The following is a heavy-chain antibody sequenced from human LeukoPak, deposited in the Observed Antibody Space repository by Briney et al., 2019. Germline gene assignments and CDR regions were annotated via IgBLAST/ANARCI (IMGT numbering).Heavy chain of an antibody. CDR1: GGSISSGDYY. J-gene: IGHJ4*02. CDR3: ARAPTVVRIFDY. V-gene: IGHV4-30-4*08. D-gene: IGHD4-23*01. CDR2: IYYSGST. Sequence: KASETLSLTCTVSGGSISSGDYYWSWIRQPPGKGLEWVGYIYYSGSTYYNPALTSRVTISVDTSKNQCSLKLISVTAADTAVYYCARAPTVVRIFDYWGQGTLVTVSS.